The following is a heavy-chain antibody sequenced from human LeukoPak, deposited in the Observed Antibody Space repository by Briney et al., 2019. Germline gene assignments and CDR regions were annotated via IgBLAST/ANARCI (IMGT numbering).Heavy chain of an antibody. V-gene: IGHV4-59*01. Sequence: KPSETLSLTCTVSGGSLSSYYWTWIRQPPGKGLEWIGYIYYTGSTSYNPSLKSRVTISVQTSKNQFSLKLSSVTAADTAVYYCARDLRVEMATPPDAFDIWGQGTMVTVSS. CDR1: GGSLSSYY. D-gene: IGHD5-24*01. CDR3: ARDLRVEMATPPDAFDI. CDR2: IYYTGST. J-gene: IGHJ3*02.